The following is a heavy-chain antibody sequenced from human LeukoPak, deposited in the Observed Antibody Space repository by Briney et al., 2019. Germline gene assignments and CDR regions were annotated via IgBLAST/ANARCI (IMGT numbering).Heavy chain of an antibody. CDR1: GVSITSSY. CDR2: IYYTGTL. Sequence: SETLSLTCTVSGVSITSSYWSWFRQPPGGELESIGYIYYTGTLKSNPSLESRVTISLDTSKNQFSLKLSFVSAVDTATYFCGGEPRLLDVWGKGITVTV. D-gene: IGHD2-15*01. CDR3: GGEPRLLDV. V-gene: IGHV4-59*01. J-gene: IGHJ6*03.